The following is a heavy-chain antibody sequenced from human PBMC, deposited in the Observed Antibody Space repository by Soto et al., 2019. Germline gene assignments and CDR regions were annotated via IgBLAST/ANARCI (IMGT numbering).Heavy chain of an antibody. CDR3: AKERYAVAGTSIDY. CDR1: GFTFSSYA. Sequence: EVQLLESGGNLVQPRGSLRLSCAASGFTFSSYAMSWVRQAPGKGLEWVSAISGSGGSKYYADSVKGRFTISRDSSKNTLYVQMNSLRADDTAVYYCAKERYAVAGTSIDYWGQGTLVTVSS. D-gene: IGHD6-19*01. V-gene: IGHV3-23*01. CDR2: ISGSGGSK. J-gene: IGHJ4*02.